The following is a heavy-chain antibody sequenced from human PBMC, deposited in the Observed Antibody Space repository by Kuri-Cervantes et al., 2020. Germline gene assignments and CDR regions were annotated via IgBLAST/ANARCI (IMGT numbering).Heavy chain of an antibody. Sequence: GESLKISCAASGFTFSSYGMRWVRQAPGKGLEWVAVISYDGSNKYYADSVKGRFTISRDNSKNTLYLQMNSLRAEDTAVYYCAKVGVSYGMDVWGQGTTVTVSS. J-gene: IGHJ6*02. V-gene: IGHV3-30*18. CDR3: AKVGVSYGMDV. D-gene: IGHD3-16*01. CDR2: ISYDGSNK. CDR1: GFTFSSYG.